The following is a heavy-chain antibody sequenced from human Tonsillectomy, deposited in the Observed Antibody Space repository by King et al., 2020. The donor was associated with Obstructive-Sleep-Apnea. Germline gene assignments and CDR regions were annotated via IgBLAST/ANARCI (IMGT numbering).Heavy chain of an antibody. CDR2: TSSDGSNK. CDR1: GFTFSNYP. J-gene: IGHJ4*02. CDR3: VRDASRGVATSGHFDY. Sequence: VQLVESGGGVVQPGRSLRLSCAASGFTFSNYPMHWVRQAPGKGLEWVAVTSSDGSNKYYADSVQGRFTISRDNSKNTLFLQMNSLRAEDTAVYYCVRDASRGVATSGHFDYWGQGTLVTVSS. D-gene: IGHD2-21*02. V-gene: IGHV3-30*04.